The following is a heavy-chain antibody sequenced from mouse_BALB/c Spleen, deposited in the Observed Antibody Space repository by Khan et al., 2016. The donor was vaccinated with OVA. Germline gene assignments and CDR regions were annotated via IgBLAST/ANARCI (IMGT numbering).Heavy chain of an antibody. J-gene: IGHJ4*01. CDR3: ADSILFYYSMDY. CDR2: INPSTGYT. V-gene: IGHV1-7*01. CDR1: GYTFTSYW. Sequence: QVQLQQSGAELAKPGASVKMSCKASGYTFTSYWMHWVKQRPGQGLEWIGYINPSTGYTEYNQKFKDKATLTTDKSSSTAYMQLSSLTSEDSAVYYCADSILFYYSMDYWGQGTSVTVSS.